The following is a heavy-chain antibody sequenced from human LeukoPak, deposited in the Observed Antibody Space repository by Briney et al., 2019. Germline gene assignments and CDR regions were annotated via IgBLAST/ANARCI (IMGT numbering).Heavy chain of an antibody. V-gene: IGHV3-7*03. Sequence: GGSLRLSCVASGFTFSSYWMTWVRQVPGRGPEWVANVNRDGSETYYLDSVKGRFTISKDNAKNSLYLQVNSLRAEDTALYHCARNNGMDVWGQGTTVIVSS. CDR2: VNRDGSET. CDR1: GFTFSSYW. J-gene: IGHJ6*02. CDR3: ARNNGMDV.